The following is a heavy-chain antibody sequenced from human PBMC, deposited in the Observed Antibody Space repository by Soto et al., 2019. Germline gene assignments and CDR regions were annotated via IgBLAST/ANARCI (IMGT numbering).Heavy chain of an antibody. CDR3: ARGGDTVTTLYWYFDL. V-gene: IGHV3-48*01. Sequence: GGSLRLSCAASGFTFSSYSMNWVRQAPGKGLEWVSYISSSSSTIYYADSVKGRFTISRDNAKNSLYLQMNSLRAEDTAVYYCARGGDTVTTLYWYFDLWGRGTLVTVSS. CDR1: GFTFSSYS. CDR2: ISSSSSTI. J-gene: IGHJ2*01. D-gene: IGHD4-17*01.